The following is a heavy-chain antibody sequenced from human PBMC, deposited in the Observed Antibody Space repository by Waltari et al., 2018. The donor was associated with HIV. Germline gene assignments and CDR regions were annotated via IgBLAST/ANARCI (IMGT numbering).Heavy chain of an antibody. J-gene: IGHJ5*02. CDR2: MNPSSGNT. Sequence: QVQLVQSGADVKKPGASVKVSCKTSGYDFSIYDINWGRQAPGQGLEWMGWMNPSSGNTGYSQRFRGRVTMTRDTSTSTALMGLRRLRSDDTAIYFCARRGSRSSAIWFDNWGQGALVTVS. V-gene: IGHV1-8*01. CDR1: GYDFSIYD. D-gene: IGHD3-10*01. CDR3: ARRGSRSSAIWFDN.